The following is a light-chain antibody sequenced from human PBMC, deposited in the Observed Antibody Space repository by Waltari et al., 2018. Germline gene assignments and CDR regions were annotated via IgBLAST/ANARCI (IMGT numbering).Light chain of an antibody. CDR2: RVS. J-gene: IGKJ2*03. CDR3: MQALQTPHS. V-gene: IGKV2-29*02. CDR1: QSLLHSNGNTY. Sequence: DIVMTQTPLSLPVTPGEPASISCRSSQSLLHSNGNTYLYWYLQKPGQPPRLLIYRVSNRFSGVPDRFSGSGSGTDFTLKISRVEAEDVGVYYCMQALQTPHSFGQWTKVEIK.